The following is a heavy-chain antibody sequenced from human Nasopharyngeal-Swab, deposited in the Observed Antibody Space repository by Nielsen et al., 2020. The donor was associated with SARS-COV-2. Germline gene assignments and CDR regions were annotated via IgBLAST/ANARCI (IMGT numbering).Heavy chain of an antibody. D-gene: IGHD6-19*01. CDR1: GFTVNTNY. V-gene: IGHV3-53*04. CDR2: IYSDGST. Sequence: LKISCAASGFTVNTNYMSWVRQAPGKGLEWVSIIYSDGSTYYAGSVKGRFTISRHNSNNTLHLQMNSLRGEDTAVYYCARVSSGWDYHYYYMDVWGKGTTVTVSS. CDR3: ARVSSGWDYHYYYMDV. J-gene: IGHJ6*03.